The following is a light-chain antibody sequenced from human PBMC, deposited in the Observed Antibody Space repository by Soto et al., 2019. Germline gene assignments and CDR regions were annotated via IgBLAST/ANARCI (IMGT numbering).Light chain of an antibody. V-gene: IGLV2-14*01. CDR3: TSCITANTRCV. Sequence: QSVLTQPASVSGSPGQSITISCTGTSSDIGRYNYVSWFQQHPGKVPKLVIFEVNYRPSGVSERFSGSKSGNTASLTITGLQAEDEADYYCTSCITANTRCVFGSGTKLTVL. J-gene: IGLJ1*01. CDR2: EVN. CDR1: SSDIGRYNY.